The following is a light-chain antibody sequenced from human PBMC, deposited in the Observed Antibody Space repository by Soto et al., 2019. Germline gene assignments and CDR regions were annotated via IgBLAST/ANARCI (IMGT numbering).Light chain of an antibody. CDR2: EVS. CDR3: TSYTSSSTYV. Sequence: QSVLTQPASVSGSPGQSLTISCTGTSIDVGDYNFVSWYQQHPGKAPKLMIYEVSNRPSGVSNRFSGSKSGNTASLTISGLQAEDEADYYCTSYTSSSTYVFGTGTKVTV. CDR1: SIDVGDYNF. V-gene: IGLV2-14*01. J-gene: IGLJ1*01.